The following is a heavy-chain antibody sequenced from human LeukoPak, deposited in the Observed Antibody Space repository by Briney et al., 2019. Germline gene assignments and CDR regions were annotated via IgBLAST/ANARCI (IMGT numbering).Heavy chain of an antibody. V-gene: IGHV4-31*03. Sequence: SQTLSLTCTVSGGSISSGGYYWSWIRQHPGKGLEWIGYIYYSGSTYYNPSLKSRVTISVDTSKIQFSLKLSSVTAADTAVYYCARAPIQLWLRHAFDIWGQGTMVTVSS. CDR2: IYYSGST. J-gene: IGHJ3*02. D-gene: IGHD5-18*01. CDR1: GGSISSGGYY. CDR3: ARAPIQLWLRHAFDI.